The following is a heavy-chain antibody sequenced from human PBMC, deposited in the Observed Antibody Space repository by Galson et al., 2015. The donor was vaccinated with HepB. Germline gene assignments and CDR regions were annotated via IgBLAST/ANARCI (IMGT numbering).Heavy chain of an antibody. J-gene: IGHJ4*02. CDR1: GFTFNYYT. V-gene: IGHV3-30-3*01. CDR3: ARTIAAAAPLDH. Sequence: SLRLSCAASGFTFNYYTIHWVRQAPGKGLEWVAVISSDGTKKYHADSVKGRFTISRDNSKNTLYLQMNSLRPEDTAVYHCARTIAAAAPLDHWGQGTLVTVSS. CDR2: ISSDGTKK. D-gene: IGHD6-13*01.